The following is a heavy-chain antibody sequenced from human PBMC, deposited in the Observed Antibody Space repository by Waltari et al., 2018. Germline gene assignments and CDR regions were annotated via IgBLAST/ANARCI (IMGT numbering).Heavy chain of an antibody. D-gene: IGHD3-10*01. CDR3: AKSRGRDSVCFDY. Sequence: QVQMVESGGGVVQPGKSLRLSCAASGFTFTGFGLHWVRPAPGKGLEWLAVISYDGSKEFYADSVKGRFTIARDNSKNTVSLHMSSLGLEDTAIYYCAKSRGRDSVCFDYWGQGALVTVSS. V-gene: IGHV3-30*18. J-gene: IGHJ4*02. CDR1: GFTFTGFG. CDR2: ISYDGSKE.